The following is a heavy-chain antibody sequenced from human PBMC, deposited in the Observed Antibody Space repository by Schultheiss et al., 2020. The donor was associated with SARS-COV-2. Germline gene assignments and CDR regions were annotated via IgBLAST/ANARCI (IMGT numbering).Heavy chain of an antibody. D-gene: IGHD1-26*01. CDR1: GGSISSSNW. Sequence: GGSLRLSCAVSGGSISSSNWWSWVRQPPGKGLEWVASVKQDGSEKYYVNSVKGRFTISRDNAKNSLYLQMNSLRAEDTAVYYCARQTSSYYKAWFDPWGQGTLVTVSS. J-gene: IGHJ5*02. CDR2: VKQDGSEK. CDR3: ARQTSSYYKAWFDP. V-gene: IGHV3-7*01.